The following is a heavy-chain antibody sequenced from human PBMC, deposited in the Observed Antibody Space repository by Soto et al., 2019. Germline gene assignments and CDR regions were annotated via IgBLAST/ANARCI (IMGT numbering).Heavy chain of an antibody. V-gene: IGHV1-24*01. CDR2: FDPEDGET. CDR3: ATDRWDPTLFQH. J-gene: IGHJ1*01. Sequence: ASVKVSCTVSGYTLTELSMDWVRQAPGKGLEWMGGFDPEDGETIYAQKFQGRVTMTEDTSTDTAYMELSSLRSEDTAVYYCATDRWDPTLFQHWGQGTLVTVSS. CDR1: GYTLTELS. D-gene: IGHD1-26*01.